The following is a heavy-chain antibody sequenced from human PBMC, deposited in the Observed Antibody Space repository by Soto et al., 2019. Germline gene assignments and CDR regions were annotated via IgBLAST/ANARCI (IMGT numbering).Heavy chain of an antibody. Sequence: EVQLVESGGGLVKPGGSLRLSCAASGFTFSTYNINWVRQAPGKVLEWGSCISSSSSHIYYADSVKDRFTISRDNAKNSLFLQMSSLRAEDTAVYYCARGGNYYDTSGPIDYWGQGTLVTVSS. CDR1: GFTFSTYN. J-gene: IGHJ4*02. CDR3: ARGGNYYDTSGPIDY. D-gene: IGHD3-22*01. V-gene: IGHV3-21*01. CDR2: ISSSSSHI.